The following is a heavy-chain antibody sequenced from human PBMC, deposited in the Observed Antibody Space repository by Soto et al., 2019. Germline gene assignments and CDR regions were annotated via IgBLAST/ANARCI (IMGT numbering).Heavy chain of an antibody. V-gene: IGHV4-59*01. CDR3: VRAEVNYGDYLDY. D-gene: IGHD4-17*01. Sequence: SETLSLTCTVSGGSISSYYWSWIRQPPGKGLEWIGYIYYSGSTNYNPSLKSRVTISVDTSKNQFSLKLSSVTAADTAVYYCVRAEVNYGDYLDYWGQGTLVTVSS. CDR2: IYYSGST. J-gene: IGHJ4*02. CDR1: GGSISSYY.